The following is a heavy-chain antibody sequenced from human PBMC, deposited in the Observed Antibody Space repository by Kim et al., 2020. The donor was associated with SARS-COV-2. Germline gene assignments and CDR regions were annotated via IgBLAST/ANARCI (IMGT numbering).Heavy chain of an antibody. CDR3: VALSRGSWAYFFDY. D-gene: IGHD3-10*01. J-gene: IGHJ4*01. CDR1: GGSLDSPSFF. V-gene: IGHV4-39*01. Sequence: SETLSLTCSVSGGSLDSPSFFWAWIRQTPGKGLEWIGSVRYTGSTYYNPSLRSRVTISVDTSKNQFSLILTSVTAADTAVYYCVALSRGSWAYFFDYWG. CDR2: VRYTGST.